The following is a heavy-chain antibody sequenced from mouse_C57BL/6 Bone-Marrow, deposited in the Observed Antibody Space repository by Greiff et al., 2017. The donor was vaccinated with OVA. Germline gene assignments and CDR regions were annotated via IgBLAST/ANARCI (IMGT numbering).Heavy chain of an antibody. V-gene: IGHV3-6*01. D-gene: IGHD1-1*01. CDR3: AREGITTVVEGFAY. J-gene: IGHJ3*01. CDR2: ISYDGSN. CDR1: GYSITSGYY. Sequence: DVKLQESGPGLVKPSQSLSLTCSVTGYSITSGYYWNWIRQFPGNKLEWMGYISYDGSNNYNPSLKNRISITRDTSKNQFFLKLNSVTTEDTATYYCAREGITTVVEGFAYWGQGTLVTVSA.